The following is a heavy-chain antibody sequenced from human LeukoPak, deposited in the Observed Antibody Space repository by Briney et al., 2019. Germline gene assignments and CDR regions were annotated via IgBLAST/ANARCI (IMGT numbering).Heavy chain of an antibody. D-gene: IGHD3-3*01. J-gene: IGHJ4*02. V-gene: IGHV1-3*01. Sequence: ASVKVSCKASGYTFTNYAVNWLRQAPGQRLEWMGWINAGNGDTKFSQNYQARVTITRDASASTAYMELSSLTSEDTAVYFCARGLWSAHRREYYFDSWGQGTLVTVSS. CDR1: GYTFTNYA. CDR2: INAGNGDT. CDR3: ARGLWSAHRREYYFDS.